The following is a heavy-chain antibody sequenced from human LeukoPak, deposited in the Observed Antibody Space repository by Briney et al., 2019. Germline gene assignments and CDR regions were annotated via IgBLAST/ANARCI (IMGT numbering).Heavy chain of an antibody. J-gene: IGHJ5*02. CDR3: ARDLSTYYYGSGSANWFDP. Sequence: SETLSLTCTVSGGSISSGGYYWGWIRQPPGKGLEWIGSIYYSGSTHYNPSLKSRVTISIDTSKNPFSLKLSSVIAADTAMYYCARDLSTYYYGSGSANWFDPWGQGTLVTVSS. CDR2: IYYSGST. CDR1: GGSISSGGYY. V-gene: IGHV4-39*07. D-gene: IGHD3-10*01.